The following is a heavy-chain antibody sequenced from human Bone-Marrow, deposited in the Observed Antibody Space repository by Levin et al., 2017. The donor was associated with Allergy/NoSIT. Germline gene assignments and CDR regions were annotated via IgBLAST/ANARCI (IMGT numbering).Heavy chain of an antibody. CDR2: ISDSGPTI. J-gene: IGHJ4*02. Sequence: GGSLRLSCVASGFIFSDYYMSWIRQAPGKGLEWVAYISDSGPTINYADSVRGRFTISRDNAKNSLYLQMHNLRDEDTAIYYCVRDFIQQWYHFDYWGQGALVTVSS. CDR1: GFIFSDYY. V-gene: IGHV3-11*01. CDR3: VRDFIQQWYHFDY. D-gene: IGHD5-18*01.